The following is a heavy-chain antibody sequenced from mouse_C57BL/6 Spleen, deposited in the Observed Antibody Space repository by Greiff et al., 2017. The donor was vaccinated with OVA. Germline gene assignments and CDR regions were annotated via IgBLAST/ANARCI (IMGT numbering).Heavy chain of an antibody. J-gene: IGHJ3*01. Sequence: QVHVKQPGAELVKPGASVKMSCKASGYTFTSYWITWVKQRPGQGLEWIGDIYPGSGSTNYNEKFKSKATLTVDTSSSTAYMQLSSLTSEDSAVYYCAKGDYSNYRLFAYWGQGTLVTVSA. CDR2: IYPGSGST. V-gene: IGHV1-55*01. D-gene: IGHD2-5*01. CDR1: GYTFTSYW. CDR3: AKGDYSNYRLFAY.